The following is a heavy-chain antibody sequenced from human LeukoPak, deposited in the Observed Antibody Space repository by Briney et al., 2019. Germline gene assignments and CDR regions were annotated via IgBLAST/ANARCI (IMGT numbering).Heavy chain of an antibody. V-gene: IGHV1-8*01. Sequence: ASVKVSCKASGYTFTSYDINWVRQATGQGLEWMGWMNPNSGNTGYLQKFQGRVTMNRNTSISTAYMELSNLRSEDTAVYYCARGRGKAYCGGDCYPDYWGQGTRVTVSS. CDR3: ARGRGKAYCGGDCYPDY. J-gene: IGHJ4*02. D-gene: IGHD2-21*02. CDR2: MNPNSGNT. CDR1: GYTFTSYD.